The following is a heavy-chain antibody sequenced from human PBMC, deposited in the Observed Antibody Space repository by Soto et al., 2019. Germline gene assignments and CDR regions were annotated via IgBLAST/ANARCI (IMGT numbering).Heavy chain of an antibody. Sequence: EVQLVESGGGLVQPGRSLRLSCAASGFTFDDFAMHWVRQAPGKGLEWVSGITWNSGDIRYTGSVKGRFSISRDNAEKSLYLHMNSPSPEDTALYYCARSRGLAGRPLDLWGQGTFVTVSS. CDR1: GFTFDDFA. J-gene: IGHJ5*02. D-gene: IGHD6-6*01. CDR2: ITWNSGDI. V-gene: IGHV3-9*01. CDR3: ARSRGLAGRPLDL.